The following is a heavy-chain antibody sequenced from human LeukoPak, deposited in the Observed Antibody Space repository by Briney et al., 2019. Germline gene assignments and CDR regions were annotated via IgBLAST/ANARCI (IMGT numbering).Heavy chain of an antibody. CDR2: IYYSGST. J-gene: IGHJ6*03. V-gene: IGHV4-34*01. CDR3: ARGRQWLGDYYYMDV. D-gene: IGHD6-19*01. Sequence: SETLSLTCAVYGGSFSGYYWSWIRQPPGTGLEWIGNIYYSGSTYYNPSLKSRVTISVDTSKNQFSLKLSSVTAADTAVYYCARGRQWLGDYYYMDVWGKGTTVTVSS. CDR1: GGSFSGYY.